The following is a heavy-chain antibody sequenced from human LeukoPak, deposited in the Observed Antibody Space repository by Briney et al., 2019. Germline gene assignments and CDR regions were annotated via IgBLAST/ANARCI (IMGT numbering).Heavy chain of an antibody. CDR3: ARGCYDILTGYYTDNWFDP. Sequence: GGSLRLSCAASGFTFSSYAMHWVRQAPGKGLEYVSAISSNGGSTYYANSVKGRFTISRDNSKNTLYLQMGSLRAEDMAVYYCARGCYDILTGYYTDNWFDPWGQGTLVTVSS. CDR1: GFTFSSYA. D-gene: IGHD3-9*01. CDR2: ISSNGGST. J-gene: IGHJ5*02. V-gene: IGHV3-64*01.